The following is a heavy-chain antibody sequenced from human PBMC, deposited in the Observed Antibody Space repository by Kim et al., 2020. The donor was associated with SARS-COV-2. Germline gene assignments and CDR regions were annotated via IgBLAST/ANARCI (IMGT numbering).Heavy chain of an antibody. J-gene: IGHJ5*02. CDR1: GGSISSSSYY. CDR2: IYYSGST. D-gene: IGHD3-16*01. Sequence: SETLSLTCTVSGGSISSSSYYWGWIRQPPGKGLEWIGSIYYSGSTYYNPSLKSRVTISVDTSKNQFSLKLSSVTAADTAVYYCARMLGANPTYNWFDPWGQGTLVTVSS. CDR3: ARMLGANPTYNWFDP. V-gene: IGHV4-39*01.